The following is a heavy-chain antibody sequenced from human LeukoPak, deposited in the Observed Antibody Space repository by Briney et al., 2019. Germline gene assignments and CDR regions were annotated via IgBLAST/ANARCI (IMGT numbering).Heavy chain of an antibody. CDR2: FDPEDAET. Sequence: ASVKVSCKVSGYTLTELSMHWVRQAPGKGLEWMGGFDPEDAETIYAQKFQGRVTMTEDTSTDTAYMELSSLRSEDTAVYYCASRVCSSTSCYTNNWFDPWGQGTLVTVSS. CDR1: GYTLTELS. CDR3: ASRVCSSTSCYTNNWFDP. J-gene: IGHJ5*02. V-gene: IGHV1-24*01. D-gene: IGHD2-2*02.